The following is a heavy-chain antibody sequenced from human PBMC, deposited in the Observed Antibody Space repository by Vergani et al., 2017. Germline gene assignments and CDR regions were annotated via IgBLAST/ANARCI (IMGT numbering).Heavy chain of an antibody. CDR2: ISGTGDST. Sequence: EVQLLESGGGLVQPGGSLRLSCAASGLTFSSNAMNWVRQAPGKGLEWVSIISGTGDSTYYADSVKGRFTISRDNSKNTLYLQMNSLRAEDTALYYCAKGSVIVVWGQGTLVTVSS. CDR3: AKGSVIVV. V-gene: IGHV3-23*01. CDR1: GLTFSSNA. J-gene: IGHJ4*02. D-gene: IGHD3-22*01.